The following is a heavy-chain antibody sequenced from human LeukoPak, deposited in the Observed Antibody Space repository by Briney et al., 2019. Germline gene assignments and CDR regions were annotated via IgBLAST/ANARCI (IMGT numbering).Heavy chain of an antibody. CDR2: INPTGGST. D-gene: IGHD3-9*01. V-gene: IGHV1-46*03. Sequence: ASVKVSCKASGYTFTSYYMHWVRPPPGQGLECMGLINPTGGSTGYAQKFQGRVTMTRDMSISTAYMELSRLRSDDTAVYYCAVIVTSYYKEDAFDIWGQGTMVTVSS. CDR1: GYTFTSYY. CDR3: AVIVTSYYKEDAFDI. J-gene: IGHJ3*02.